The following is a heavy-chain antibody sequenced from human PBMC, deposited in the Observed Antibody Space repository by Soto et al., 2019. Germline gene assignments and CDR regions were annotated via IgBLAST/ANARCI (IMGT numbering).Heavy chain of an antibody. CDR3: ATEGEPYNSGCRKCGAYDY. D-gene: IGHD6-19*01. Sequence: EVQLVESGGDLVQSGGSLRLSCAASGFPFSSYWMSWVRQAPGKGLEWVANIKQDGSEKYYVDFVKGRFTISRDNAKNSLYLQMNDLRADDTAVYYCATEGEPYNSGCRKCGAYDYWGQGTLVTVSS. V-gene: IGHV3-7*01. CDR1: GFPFSSYW. CDR2: IKQDGSEK. J-gene: IGHJ4*02.